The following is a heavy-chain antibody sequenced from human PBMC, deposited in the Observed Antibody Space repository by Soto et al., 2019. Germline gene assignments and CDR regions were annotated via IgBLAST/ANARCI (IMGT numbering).Heavy chain of an antibody. J-gene: IGHJ5*02. Sequence: GASVKVSCKASGGTFSSYAISWVRQAPGQGLEWMGGIIPIFGTANYAQKFQGRVTITADESTSTAYMELSSLRSEDTAVYYCAREFDYDSSGYYESTDYYGMDPWGQGTLVTVSS. D-gene: IGHD3-22*01. V-gene: IGHV1-69*13. CDR3: AREFDYDSSGYYESTDYYGMDP. CDR1: GGTFSSYA. CDR2: IIPIFGTA.